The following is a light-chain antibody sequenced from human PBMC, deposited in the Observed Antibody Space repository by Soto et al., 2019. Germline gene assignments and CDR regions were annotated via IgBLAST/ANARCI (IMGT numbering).Light chain of an antibody. V-gene: IGLV2-14*01. CDR1: SNDVGACDY. CDR3: SSYRGSSTLT. Sequence: QSALTQPASVSGSPGQSITISCTGTSNDVGACDYVSWYQQHPGKAPKLIIYEVTYRPSGVSNRFSGSQSGNTASLTISGLQAEDEADYYCSSYRGSSTLTFGGGNKLTVL. CDR2: EVT. J-gene: IGLJ2*01.